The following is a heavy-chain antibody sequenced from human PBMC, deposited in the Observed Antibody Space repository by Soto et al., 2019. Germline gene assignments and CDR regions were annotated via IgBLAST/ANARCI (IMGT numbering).Heavy chain of an antibody. CDR3: AKVNLFVSVAAARGPFDY. J-gene: IGHJ4*02. CDR1: GFTFSNYA. Sequence: VQLLESGGGLVQPGGSLRLSCAASGFTFSNYAMSWVRQAPGKGLEWVSAVSGSGGNTYYADSVQGRFTISRDNSKNMLRLQMKSLRAEDTAVYYCAKVNLFVSVAAARGPFDYWGQGALVTVSS. CDR2: VSGSGGNT. D-gene: IGHD2-2*01. V-gene: IGHV3-23*01.